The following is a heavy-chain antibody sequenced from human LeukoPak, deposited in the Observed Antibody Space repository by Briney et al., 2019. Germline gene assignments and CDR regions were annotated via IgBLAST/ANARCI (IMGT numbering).Heavy chain of an antibody. Sequence: GASVKVSCKASGYTFTDYYMHWVRQAPGQGLEWMGGIIPIFGTANYAQKFQGRVTITADESTSTAYMELSSLRSEDTAVYYCAREVVGLRYSGYGLLDYWGQGTLVTVSS. CDR2: IIPIFGTA. CDR1: GYTFTDYY. V-gene: IGHV1-69*13. D-gene: IGHD5-12*01. CDR3: AREVVGLRYSGYGLLDY. J-gene: IGHJ4*02.